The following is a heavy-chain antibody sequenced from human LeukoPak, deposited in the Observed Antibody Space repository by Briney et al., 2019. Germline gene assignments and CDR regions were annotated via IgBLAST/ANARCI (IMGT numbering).Heavy chain of an antibody. J-gene: IGHJ4*02. D-gene: IGHD6-25*01. CDR2: IHYSGST. V-gene: IGHV4-59*08. CDR1: GGSITSYY. CDR3: ARHSSDWHVDY. Sequence: SETLSLTCTVSGGSITSYYWSWIRQPPGKGLEWIGYIHYSGSTDYNSSLKSRVTISLDTPKNHFSLRLTSVTAADTAVYYCARHSSDWHVDYWGQGTLVTVSS.